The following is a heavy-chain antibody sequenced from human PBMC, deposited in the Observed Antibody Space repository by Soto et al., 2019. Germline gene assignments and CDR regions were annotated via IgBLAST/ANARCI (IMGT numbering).Heavy chain of an antibody. CDR1: GFIFDYYA. CDR3: VRPLTGKETMDV. Sequence: GGSLRLSCAASGFIFDYYAMNWVRQAPGKGLEWVASISSSRSFINYADSVKGRFTISRDNVQNSLYLQMNSLRAEDTAVYYCVRPLTGKETMDVWGQGTKVTVSS. V-gene: IGHV3-21*01. J-gene: IGHJ6*02. D-gene: IGHD1-20*01. CDR2: ISSSRSFI.